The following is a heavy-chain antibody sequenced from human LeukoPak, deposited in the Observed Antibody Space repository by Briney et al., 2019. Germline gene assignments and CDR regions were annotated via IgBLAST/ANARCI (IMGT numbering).Heavy chain of an antibody. Sequence: GGSLRLSCAASGSTFGTYSMNWVRQAPGKGLEWVSYISSSSSTIYYADSVKGRFTLSRDNAKNSLYLQMNSLRAEDTAVYYCARDRVSSSWSIYYAMDVWGQGTTVTVSS. CDR2: ISSSSSTI. D-gene: IGHD6-13*01. J-gene: IGHJ6*02. CDR1: GSTFGTYS. CDR3: ARDRVSSSWSIYYAMDV. V-gene: IGHV3-48*04.